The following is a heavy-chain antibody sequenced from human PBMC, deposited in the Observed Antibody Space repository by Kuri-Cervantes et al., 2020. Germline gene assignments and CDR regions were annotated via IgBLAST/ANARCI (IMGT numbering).Heavy chain of an antibody. CDR2: ISASGANT. J-gene: IGHJ4*02. D-gene: IGHD1-26*01. CDR3: VKGSGSYYVY. CDR1: GFTFINYA. V-gene: IGHV3-23*01. Sequence: GESLKISCAASGFTFINYAMNWVRQTPGKGPEWVSAISASGANTYYADSVKGRFTMSRDNSQNTIFLQMNSLRPEDTALYYCVKGSGSYYVYWGQGTLVTVSS.